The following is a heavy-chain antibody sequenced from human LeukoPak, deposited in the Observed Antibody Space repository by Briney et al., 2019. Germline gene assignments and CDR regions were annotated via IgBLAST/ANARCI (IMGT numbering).Heavy chain of an antibody. Sequence: PGRSLRLSCAASGFTFSSYAMHWVRQAPGKGLEWVAVISYDGSNKYYADSVKGRFTISRDNSKNTLYLQMNSLRSDDTAVYYCARGGGGYDSGDAFDIWGQGTMVTVSS. CDR2: ISYDGSNK. D-gene: IGHD5-12*01. CDR1: GFTFSSYA. V-gene: IGHV3-30-3*01. CDR3: ARGGGGYDSGDAFDI. J-gene: IGHJ3*02.